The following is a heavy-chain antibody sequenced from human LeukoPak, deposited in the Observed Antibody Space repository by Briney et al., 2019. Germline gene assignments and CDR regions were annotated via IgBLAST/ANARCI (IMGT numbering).Heavy chain of an antibody. Sequence: PGESLKISCKGSGYSFTSYYIGWVRQMPGKGLEWMGIIYPGGSDTRYSPSFQGQVTISADKSITTAYLQWSSLEASDTAMYYCARHGGGIAAAVDYWGQGTLVTVSS. D-gene: IGHD6-13*01. CDR3: ARHGGGIAAAVDY. CDR1: GYSFTSYY. V-gene: IGHV5-51*01. J-gene: IGHJ4*02. CDR2: IYPGGSDT.